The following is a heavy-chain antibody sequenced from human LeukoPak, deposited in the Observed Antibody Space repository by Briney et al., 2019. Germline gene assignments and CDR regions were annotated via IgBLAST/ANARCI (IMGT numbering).Heavy chain of an antibody. CDR1: GVSVNSGGQY. D-gene: IGHD2-2*01. Sequence: SETLSLTCAVSGVSVNSGGQYWSWIRQLPGKGLEWIGYIYYTGGTYYYPSLKSRVTISVDKSKNQFSLKLSSVTAADTAVYYCARVKRGSSTSVKWLRSHHFDYWGQGTLVTVSS. CDR2: IYYTGGT. CDR3: ARVKRGSSTSVKWLRSHHFDY. J-gene: IGHJ4*02. V-gene: IGHV4-31*11.